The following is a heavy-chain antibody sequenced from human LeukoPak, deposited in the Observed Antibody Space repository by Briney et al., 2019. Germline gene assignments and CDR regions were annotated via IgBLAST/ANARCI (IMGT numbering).Heavy chain of an antibody. J-gene: IGHJ6*02. Sequence: GGSLRLSCAASGFTFSSYAMSWVRQAPGRGLEWVSAISGSGGSTYYADSVKGRFTISRDNSKNTLYLQMNSLRAEDTAVYYCARDSLREYYYYGMDVWGQGTTVTVSS. CDR3: ARDSLREYYYYGMDV. CDR1: GFTFSSYA. CDR2: ISGSGGST. D-gene: IGHD3-16*01. V-gene: IGHV3-23*01.